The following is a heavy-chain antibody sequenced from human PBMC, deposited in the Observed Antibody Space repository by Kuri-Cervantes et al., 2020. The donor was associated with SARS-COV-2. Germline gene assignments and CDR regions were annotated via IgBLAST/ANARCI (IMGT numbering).Heavy chain of an antibody. V-gene: IGHV3-30*02. CDR3: AKVETASLDY. CDR1: GFTFSSYW. J-gene: IGHJ4*02. D-gene: IGHD3-3*01. Sequence: GGSLRLSCAASGFTFSSYWMSWVRQAPGKGLEWVGFVRRDGSNYYYADSVKGRFTISRDNSKNSLYLEMNSLRPEDTAVYYCAKVETASLDYWGQGTLVTVSS. CDR2: VRRDGSNY.